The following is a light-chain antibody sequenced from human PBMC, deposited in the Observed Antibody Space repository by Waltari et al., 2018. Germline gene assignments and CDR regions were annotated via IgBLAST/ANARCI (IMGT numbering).Light chain of an antibody. Sequence: EVVMTQSPATLSVSPGERATLSCRASQSVSSNLAWYQHKPGQAPRLLIYGASTRATGIPARFSGSGSGTEFTLTISSLQSEDFAAYYCQQYNNWPPWTFGQGTTVEIQ. J-gene: IGKJ1*01. CDR1: QSVSSN. CDR3: QQYNNWPPWT. V-gene: IGKV3-15*01. CDR2: GAS.